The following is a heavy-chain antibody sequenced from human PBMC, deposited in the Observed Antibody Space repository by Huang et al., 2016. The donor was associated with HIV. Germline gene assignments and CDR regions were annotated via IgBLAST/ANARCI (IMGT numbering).Heavy chain of an antibody. Sequence: QVQLLQSGAEVKKPGSSVKVSCKASGGHFRSYSIAWVRQAPGQGLGWLASRMPFFDSPNYAQKLQGRVRVTADESTSTVYMELRDLRPDDTAVYFCARGSLEYSVSSSLDYWGQGTHVTVSS. D-gene: IGHD4-4*01. CDR2: RMPFFDSP. CDR1: GGHFRSYS. CDR3: ARGSLEYSVSSSLDY. V-gene: IGHV1-69*13. J-gene: IGHJ4*02.